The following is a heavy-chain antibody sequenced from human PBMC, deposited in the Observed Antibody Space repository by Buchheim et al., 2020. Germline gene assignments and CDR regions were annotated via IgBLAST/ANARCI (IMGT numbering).Heavy chain of an antibody. D-gene: IGHD1-26*01. CDR3: AREGGSYLIYFDY. J-gene: IGHJ4*02. V-gene: IGHV4-39*07. CDR2: VYYSGST. Sequence: QLQLQESGPGLVKPSETLSLTCTVSGGSISSSSYYWGWIRQPPGKGLEWIGSVYYSGSTYYNPSLKSRVTISVDTSKNQFSLKLSSVTAADTAVYYCAREGGSYLIYFDYWGQGTL. CDR1: GGSISSSSYY.